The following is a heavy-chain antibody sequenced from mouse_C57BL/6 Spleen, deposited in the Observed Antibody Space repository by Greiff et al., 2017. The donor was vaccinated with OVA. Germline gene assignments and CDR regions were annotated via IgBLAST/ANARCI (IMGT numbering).Heavy chain of an antibody. Sequence: VQLVESGAELVKPGASVKMSCKASGYTFTSYWITWVKQRPGQGLEWIGDIYPGSGSNNYNEKFKSKATLTVDTSSSTAYMQLSSLTSEDSAVYYCARGGYGSSYYYAMDYWGQGTSVTVSS. CDR1: GYTFTSYW. V-gene: IGHV1-55*01. CDR3: ARGGYGSSYYYAMDY. CDR2: IYPGSGSN. J-gene: IGHJ4*01. D-gene: IGHD1-1*01.